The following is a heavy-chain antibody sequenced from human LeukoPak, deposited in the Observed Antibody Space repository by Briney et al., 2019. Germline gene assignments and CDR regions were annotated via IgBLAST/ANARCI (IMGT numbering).Heavy chain of an antibody. Sequence: GGSLRLSCAASGFTFSSSWMSWVRQAPGKGLEWVANIKPDGSDKYYIDSVKGRFTISRDNSKNTLYLQMNSLRGDDTAIYYCARELAAWGQGTLVTVSS. V-gene: IGHV3-7*01. CDR2: IKPDGSDK. CDR3: ARELAA. CDR1: GFTFSSSW. D-gene: IGHD6-13*01. J-gene: IGHJ4*02.